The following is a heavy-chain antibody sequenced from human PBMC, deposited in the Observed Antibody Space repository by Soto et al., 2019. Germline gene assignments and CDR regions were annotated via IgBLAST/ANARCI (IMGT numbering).Heavy chain of an antibody. CDR1: GFVFSDYA. J-gene: IGHJ4*02. Sequence: EVQLLDSGGGWVQPGGSLRLSCVASGFVFSDYAMSWVRQAPGKGXEWVSAISAGGSDTYYADSVKGRFTVSRVNSKNXLYLQXXXLXXEXXXXXXXXXXXXXXXSSSCYTEGFDSWGQGTLVTVSS. V-gene: IGHV3-23*01. CDR2: ISAGGSDT. D-gene: IGHD2-2*01. CDR3: XXXXXXXXSSSCYTEGFDS.